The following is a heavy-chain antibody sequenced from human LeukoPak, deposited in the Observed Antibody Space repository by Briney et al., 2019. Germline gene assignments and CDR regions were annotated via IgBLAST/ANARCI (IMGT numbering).Heavy chain of an antibody. D-gene: IGHD5-18*01. V-gene: IGHV3-23*01. J-gene: IGHJ4*02. Sequence: GGSLRPSCAASGFTFSSYSMNWVRQAPGKGLEWVSGITGNGGTTYYADSVKGRFTISRDNSKNTVYLQMNSLRAEDTAIYYCANDLGWIQLNLGRGQGTLVTVSS. CDR3: ANDLGWIQLNLG. CDR2: ITGNGGTT. CDR1: GFTFSSYS.